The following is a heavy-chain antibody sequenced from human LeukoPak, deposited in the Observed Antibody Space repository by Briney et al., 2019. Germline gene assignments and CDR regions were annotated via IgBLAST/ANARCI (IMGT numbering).Heavy chain of an antibody. Sequence: GGSLRLSCAASGFTFSNYAMSWVRQAPGKGLEWVSTITGSGGTTYYADSVKGQFTISRDKSKNTLYLQMNSLRAEDTAVYYCAKQPPDSSYYPYYFDYWGQGTLVTVSS. D-gene: IGHD3-22*01. CDR3: AKQPPDSSYYPYYFDY. CDR2: ITGSGGTT. J-gene: IGHJ4*02. V-gene: IGHV3-23*01. CDR1: GFTFSNYA.